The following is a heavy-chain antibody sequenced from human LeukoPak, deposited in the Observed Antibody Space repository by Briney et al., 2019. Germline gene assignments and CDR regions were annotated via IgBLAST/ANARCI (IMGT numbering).Heavy chain of an antibody. CDR2: IKGDGNEK. D-gene: IGHD1-20*01. CDR1: GFTFSSYW. V-gene: IGHV3-7*01. J-gene: IGHJ5*01. Sequence: GGSLRLSCAASGFTFSSYWMNWVRQAPGKGLEWVANIKGDGNEKNYVDSVKGRFSISRDNAKNSLYLQMDSLRAEDTAVYYCAKEGAYPKITYDSWGQGALVTVSS. CDR3: AKEGAYPKITYDS.